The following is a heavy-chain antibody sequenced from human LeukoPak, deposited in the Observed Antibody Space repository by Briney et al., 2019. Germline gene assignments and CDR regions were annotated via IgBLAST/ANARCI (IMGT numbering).Heavy chain of an antibody. CDR3: ARFKVTVTSIP. Sequence: SGGSLRLFYTASGFTFRVYCMLWVRQAPGKALVWDSRINTDGSSASYADSVKGRFTISRDNAKNTMYQQMNSLRAEDTAVYYCARFKVTVTSIPWGQGTLVTVSS. D-gene: IGHD4-11*01. CDR2: INTDGSSA. J-gene: IGHJ5*02. V-gene: IGHV3-74*01. CDR1: GFTFRVYC.